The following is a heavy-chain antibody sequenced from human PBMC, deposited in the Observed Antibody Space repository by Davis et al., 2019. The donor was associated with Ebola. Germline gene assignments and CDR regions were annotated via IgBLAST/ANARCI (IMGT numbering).Heavy chain of an antibody. CDR3: ARAVYYYGSGSYSDYFDY. Sequence: GESLKISCAASGFTFSSYGTHWVRQAPGKGLEWVAVISYDGSNKYYADSVKGRFTISRGNSKNTLYLQMNSLRAEDTAVYYCARAVYYYGSGSYSDYFDYWGQGTLVTVSS. CDR1: GFTFSSYG. J-gene: IGHJ4*02. D-gene: IGHD3-10*01. V-gene: IGHV3-30*03. CDR2: ISYDGSNK.